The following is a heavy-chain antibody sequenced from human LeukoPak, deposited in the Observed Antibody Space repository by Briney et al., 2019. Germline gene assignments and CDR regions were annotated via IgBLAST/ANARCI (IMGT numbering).Heavy chain of an antibody. D-gene: IGHD2-15*01. J-gene: IGHJ6*03. CDR3: ARDGRLLNYNMDV. CDR1: GGSFSGYY. CDR2: INHSRST. Sequence: SETLSLTCAVYGGSFSGYYWSWIRQPPGKGLEWIGEINHSRSTNYNPSLKSRVTISVGTSKNQFSLKLSSVTAADTAVYYCARDGRLLNYNMDVWGKGTTVTVSS. V-gene: IGHV4-34*01.